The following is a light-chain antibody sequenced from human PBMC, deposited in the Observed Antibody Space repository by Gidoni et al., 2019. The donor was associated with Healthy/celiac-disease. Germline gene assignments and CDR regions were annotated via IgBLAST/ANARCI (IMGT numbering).Light chain of an antibody. CDR2: DAS. V-gene: IGKV1-5*01. CDR1: QSISSW. Sequence: DIQMTQSPSTLSASVGDRVTITCRASQSISSWLAWYQQKPGKAPKLLIYDASSLESGVPSRFSGSGSGTELTLTISSLQPDDFATYYCQQYNSNGFTFGPGTKVDIK. CDR3: QQYNSNGFT. J-gene: IGKJ3*01.